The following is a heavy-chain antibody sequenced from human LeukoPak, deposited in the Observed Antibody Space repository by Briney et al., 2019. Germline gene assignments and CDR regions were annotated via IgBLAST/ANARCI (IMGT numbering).Heavy chain of an antibody. V-gene: IGHV1-69*04. D-gene: IGHD5-24*01. J-gene: IGHJ4*02. CDR1: GGTFSCYS. CDR3: ARDQGMATISEFDY. Sequence: SVKVSCKASGGTFSCYSISWVRQSPGQGLEWMGRIIPILGIANYAQKFQGRVTITADKSTSTGYMELSSLRSEDTAVYYCARDQGMATISEFDYWGQGTLVTVSS. CDR2: IIPILGIA.